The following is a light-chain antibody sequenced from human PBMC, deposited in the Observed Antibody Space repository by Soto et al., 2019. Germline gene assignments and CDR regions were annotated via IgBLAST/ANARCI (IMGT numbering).Light chain of an antibody. V-gene: IGKV1-27*01. CDR2: AAS. CDR3: QKYDGAPLT. Sequence: DIPMTQSPSSLSASVGDRVTITCRAGQDINIYLAWYQQKPGKVPKLLISAASTLQSGVPSRFSGSGSGTDFTLTISSLQPEDVATYYRQKYDGAPLTFGGGTKVEIK. J-gene: IGKJ4*01. CDR1: QDINIY.